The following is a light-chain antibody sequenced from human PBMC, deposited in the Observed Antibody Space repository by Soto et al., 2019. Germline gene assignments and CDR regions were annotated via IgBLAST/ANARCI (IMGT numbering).Light chain of an antibody. CDR2: DAS. CDR1: QSLSSY. Sequence: EIVLTQSPATLSLSPGERATLSCRASQSLSSYLAWYQQKPGQAPRLLIYDASNRATGIPARFSGSASGTDLILTISSLEPEDFAVYDCQQNSNWPWTFGQGTKVEIK. V-gene: IGKV3-11*01. J-gene: IGKJ1*01. CDR3: QQNSNWPWT.